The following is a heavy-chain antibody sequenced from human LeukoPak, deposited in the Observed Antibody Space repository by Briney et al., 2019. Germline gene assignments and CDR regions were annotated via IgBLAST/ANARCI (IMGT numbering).Heavy chain of an antibody. D-gene: IGHD2-2*01. V-gene: IGHV4-39*07. CDR3: ARSDIVVVPAAMPGTYYFDY. CDR2: IFYSGST. CDR1: GGSISSSNYY. Sequence: SETLSLTCTVSGGSISSSNYYWGWIRQPPGKGLEWIGSIFYSGSTYYNPSLKSRVTISVDTSKKQFSLKLNSVTAADTAVYYCARSDIVVVPAAMPGTYYFDYWGQGTLVTVSS. J-gene: IGHJ4*02.